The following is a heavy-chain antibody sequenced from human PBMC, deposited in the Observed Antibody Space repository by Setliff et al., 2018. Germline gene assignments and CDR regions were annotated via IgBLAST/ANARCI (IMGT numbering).Heavy chain of an antibody. CDR3: ARTQLDCRSGGGSCYSY. Sequence: ASVKVSCKASGYTFGAHFIHWVRQAPGQGFEWMAWITAYNGHTLFAQKFQGRVTLTTDTSTTTVYMDVGSLRADDTAVYFCARTQLDCRSGGGSCYSYWGQGTQVTVSS. D-gene: IGHD2-15*01. V-gene: IGHV1-18*04. CDR2: ITAYNGHT. CDR1: GYTFGAHF. J-gene: IGHJ4*02.